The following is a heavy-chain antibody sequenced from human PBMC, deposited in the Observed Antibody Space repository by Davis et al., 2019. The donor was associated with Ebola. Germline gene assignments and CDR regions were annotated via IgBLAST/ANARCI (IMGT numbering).Heavy chain of an antibody. D-gene: IGHD2-15*01. CDR1: GFTFSSYW. V-gene: IGHV3-74*01. Sequence: GESLKISCAASGFTFSSYWMHWVRQAPGKGLVWVSRINSDGSSTSYADSVKGRFTISRDNAKNTPYVQMNSLRAEDTAVYYCARGNRYCSGDTCANWLDPWGQGTLVTVSS. J-gene: IGHJ5*02. CDR3: ARGNRYCSGDTCANWLDP. CDR2: INSDGSST.